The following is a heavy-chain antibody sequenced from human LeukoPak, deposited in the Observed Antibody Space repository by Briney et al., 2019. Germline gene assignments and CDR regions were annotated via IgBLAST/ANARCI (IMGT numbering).Heavy chain of an antibody. J-gene: IGHJ4*02. CDR1: GGSISSSNW. Sequence: PSETLSLTCAVSGGSISSSNWWSWVRQPPGKGLEWIGEIYHSGSTNYNPSLKSRVTISVDKSKNQFSLKLSSVTAADTAVYYCARVVYDFWSGSISYYFDYWGQGTLVTVSS. V-gene: IGHV4-4*02. CDR3: ARVVYDFWSGSISYYFDY. D-gene: IGHD3-3*01. CDR2: IYHSGST.